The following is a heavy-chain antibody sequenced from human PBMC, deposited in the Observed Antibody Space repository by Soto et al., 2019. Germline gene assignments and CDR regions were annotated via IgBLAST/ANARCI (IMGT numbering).Heavy chain of an antibody. V-gene: IGHV3-15*07. CDR2: IKTNTEGRTT. CDR1: GLTISNAW. CDR3: TKGSVEGV. Sequence: EVHLVESGGGFIYPGGSLRLSCAASGLTISNAWMNWVRQAPGKGLEWVGRIKTNTEGRTTDYAAAVKGRFTVSRDDSKNTLYLQMNSLKTEDTAVYDCTKGSVEGVWGQGTTVTVSS. J-gene: IGHJ6*02. D-gene: IGHD2-15*01.